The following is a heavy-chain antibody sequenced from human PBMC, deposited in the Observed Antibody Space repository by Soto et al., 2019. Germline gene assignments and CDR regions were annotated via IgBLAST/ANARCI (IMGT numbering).Heavy chain of an antibody. D-gene: IGHD6-19*01. J-gene: IGHJ4*03. V-gene: IGHV1-3*01. CDR3: ARDGGAAGNFNFSY. Sequence: ASVKVSCKASGYMFTKSAMHWVRQAPGQRLEWVGWISGDSGNTKYSPKLQDRVTITRDTSASTAYMELRSLRSEDTAVYYCARDGGAAGNFNFSYWGQGTLVTVSS. CDR2: ISGDSGNT. CDR1: GYMFTKSA.